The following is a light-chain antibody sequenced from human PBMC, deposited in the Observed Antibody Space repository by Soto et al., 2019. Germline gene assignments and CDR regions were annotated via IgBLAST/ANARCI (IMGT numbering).Light chain of an antibody. Sequence: EIVMTQSPATLSVSPGERATLSCRASQSVSNNLAWYQQRPGLAPRLLIYDASSRAAGIPDRFSGSGSGTDFIPPISSLEHEDFAVYYCQPSSNWPPEITVGQGTRLEL. V-gene: IGKV3-11*01. J-gene: IGKJ5*01. CDR1: QSVSNN. CDR3: QPSSNWPPEIT. CDR2: DAS.